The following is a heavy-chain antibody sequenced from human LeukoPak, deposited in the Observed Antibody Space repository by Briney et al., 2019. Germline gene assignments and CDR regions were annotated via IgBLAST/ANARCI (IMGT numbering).Heavy chain of an antibody. CDR3: ARVSQEITGTTWFDP. Sequence: SETLSLTCTVSGGSISSSGYYWGWIRQPPGKGLEWIGSIYYSGSTYYNPSLKSRVTISVDTSKNQFSLKLSSVTAADTAVYYCARVSQEITGTTWFDPWGQGTLVTVSS. CDR1: GGSISSSGYY. V-gene: IGHV4-39*07. CDR2: IYYSGST. D-gene: IGHD1-7*01. J-gene: IGHJ5*02.